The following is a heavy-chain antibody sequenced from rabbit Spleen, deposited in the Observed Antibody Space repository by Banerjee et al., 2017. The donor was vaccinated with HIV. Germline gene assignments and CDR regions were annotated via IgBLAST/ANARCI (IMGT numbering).Heavy chain of an antibody. CDR3: TRDDGSGHYIDGYFNL. J-gene: IGHJ4*01. CDR2: INTATGKG. Sequence: QSLEESGGDLVKPGASLTLTCTASGVSFSSNHYMCWVRQAPGKGLEWIACINTATGKGVYATWAKGRFTISRTSSTTVTLQVTSLTAADTATYFCTRDDGSGHYIDGYFNLWGPGTLVTVS. D-gene: IGHD1-1*01. V-gene: IGHV1S40*01. CDR1: GVSFSSNHY.